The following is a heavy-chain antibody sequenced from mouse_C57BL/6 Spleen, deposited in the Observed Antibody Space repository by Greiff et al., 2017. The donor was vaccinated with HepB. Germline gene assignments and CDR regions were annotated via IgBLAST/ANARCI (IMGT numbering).Heavy chain of an antibody. D-gene: IGHD1-1*01. CDR1: GYTFTEYT. V-gene: IGHV1-62-2*01. CDR3: ARHEFPGGLLHPMDY. J-gene: IGHJ4*01. Sequence: QVHVKQSGAELVKPGASVKLSCKASGYTFTEYTIHWVKQRSGQGLEWNGWFYPGSGSIKYNEKFKDKATLAADKSSSTVYVELSRLTSEDSAVYFCARHEFPGGLLHPMDYWGQGTSVTVSS. CDR2: FYPGSGSI.